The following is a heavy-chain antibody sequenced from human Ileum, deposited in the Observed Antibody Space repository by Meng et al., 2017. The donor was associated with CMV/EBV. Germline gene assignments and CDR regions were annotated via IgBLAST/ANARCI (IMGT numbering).Heavy chain of an antibody. Sequence: QVQVQESGPRPVKPSETLSLTCTVSGDSISSYFWSWIRQPAGTGLERIGRINTSGTTTYSPSPKSRVPMSLDTSKNQFSLRLTSVSAADTALYYCARDLIRDDTGSWFDPWGQGTLVTVSS. J-gene: IGHJ5*02. CDR3: ARDLIRDDTGSWFDP. V-gene: IGHV4-4*07. D-gene: IGHD3-16*01. CDR2: INTSGTT. CDR1: GDSISSYF.